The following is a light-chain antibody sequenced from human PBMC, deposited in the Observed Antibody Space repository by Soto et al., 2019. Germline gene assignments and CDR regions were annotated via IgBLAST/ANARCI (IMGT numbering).Light chain of an antibody. CDR1: KLGDKY. Sequence: SYELTQPPSVSVSPGQTASITCSGDKLGDKYACWYQQKPGQSPVLVIYQDSKRPSGIPERFSGSNSGNTATLTISGTQAXXXXXYYCQAWDSSTVVFGGGTQLTVL. V-gene: IGLV3-1*01. CDR3: QAWDSSTVV. CDR2: QDS. J-gene: IGLJ2*01.